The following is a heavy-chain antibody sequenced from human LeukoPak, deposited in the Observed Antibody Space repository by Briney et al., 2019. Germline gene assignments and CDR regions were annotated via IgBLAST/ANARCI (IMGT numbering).Heavy chain of an antibody. CDR2: IRYDGSNK. CDR3: AGRAYYYYYMDV. CDR1: GFTFSSYS. J-gene: IGHJ6*03. Sequence: PGGSLRLSCAASGFTFSSYSMNWVRQAPGKGLEWVAFIRYDGSNKYYADSVRGRFTISRDNSKNTLYLQMNSLRAEDTAVYYCAGRAYYYYYMDVWGKGTTVTISS. D-gene: IGHD2-15*01. V-gene: IGHV3-30*02.